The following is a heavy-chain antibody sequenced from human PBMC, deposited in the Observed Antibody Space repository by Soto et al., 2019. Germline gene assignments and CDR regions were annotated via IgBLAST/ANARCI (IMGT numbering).Heavy chain of an antibody. CDR2: ISSSSSYI. CDR3: ARFLPWGSASDYYYYYYMDV. Sequence: GGSLRLSCAASGFTFSSYSMNWVRQAPGKGLEWVSSISSSSSYIYYADSVKGRFTISRDNAKNSLYLQMNSLRAEDTAVYYCARFLPWGSASDYYYYYYMDVWGKGTTVTVSS. J-gene: IGHJ6*03. CDR1: GFTFSSYS. V-gene: IGHV3-21*01. D-gene: IGHD3-16*01.